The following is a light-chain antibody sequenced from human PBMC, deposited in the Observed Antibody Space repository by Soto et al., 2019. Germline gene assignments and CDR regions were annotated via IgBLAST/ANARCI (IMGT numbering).Light chain of an antibody. J-gene: IGKJ3*01. CDR2: NAS. CDR1: QSINNW. V-gene: IGKV1-5*03. Sequence: DIQMTQSPPTLSASVGDRVTITCRASQSINNWLAWYQQKPGKAPKLLIYNASTLENGVPSRFSGSGSGTEFTLTIGCLQPDDFATYYCQHYNSYSAFSFGPGTKVDIK. CDR3: QHYNSYSAFS.